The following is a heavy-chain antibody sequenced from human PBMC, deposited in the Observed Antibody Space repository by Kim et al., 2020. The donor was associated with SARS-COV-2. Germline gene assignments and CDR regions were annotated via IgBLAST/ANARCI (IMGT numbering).Heavy chain of an antibody. J-gene: IGHJ4*02. V-gene: IGHV3-33*01. D-gene: IGHD3-22*01. CDR3: ARVPYYYDSSGYE. Sequence: YAAAVKGRFTISRDNSKNTLYLQMNSLRAEDTAVYYCARVPYYYDSSGYEWGQGTLVTVSS.